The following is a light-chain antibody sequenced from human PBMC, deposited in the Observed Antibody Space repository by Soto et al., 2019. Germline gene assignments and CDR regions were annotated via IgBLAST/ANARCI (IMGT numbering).Light chain of an antibody. Sequence: ILMTQSPATLSVSPGERATLSCRASQSVSNNLAWYQQKPGQAPRLLIYDASTRATGIPARFSGSGSGTEYTPAIGSLNYEDFEVYCCQQYNNWPPWSCGQGTKGELK. CDR3: QQYNNWPPWS. J-gene: IGKJ1*01. CDR1: QSVSNN. CDR2: DAS. V-gene: IGKV3-15*01.